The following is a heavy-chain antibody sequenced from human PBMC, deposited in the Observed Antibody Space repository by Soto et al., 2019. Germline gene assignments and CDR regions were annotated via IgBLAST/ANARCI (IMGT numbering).Heavy chain of an antibody. CDR1: GYSIRSYY. CDR3: ARGCITGTTNWXDP. D-gene: IGHD1-7*01. CDR2: IYYSGST. V-gene: IGHV4-59*01. Sequence: SATLSLTCAFYGYSIRSYYWSSIRQSPWMGLEWIGYIYYSGSTNYNPSLKSRVTISVDTSKNQFSLKLSSVTAADTAVYYCARGCITGTTNWXDPWGQGTLVTVS. J-gene: IGHJ5*02.